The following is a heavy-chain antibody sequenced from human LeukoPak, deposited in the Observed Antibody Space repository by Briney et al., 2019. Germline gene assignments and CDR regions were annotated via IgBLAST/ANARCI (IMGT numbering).Heavy chain of an antibody. D-gene: IGHD2-2*02. V-gene: IGHV4-30-4*08. J-gene: IGHJ1*01. CDR1: GGSISSGDYY. Sequence: PSETLSLTCTVSGGSISSGDYYWSWIRQPPGKGLEWIGYIYYSGSTYYNPSLKSRVTISVDTSKNQFSLELSSVTAADTAVYYCARGYCSSTSCYTTEYFQHWGQGTLVTVSS. CDR2: IYYSGST. CDR3: ARGYCSSTSCYTTEYFQH.